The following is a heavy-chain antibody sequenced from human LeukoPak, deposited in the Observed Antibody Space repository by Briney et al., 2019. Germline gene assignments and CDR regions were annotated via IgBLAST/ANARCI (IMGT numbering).Heavy chain of an antibody. CDR3: AIRLSPTLPPFDY. CDR1: GFSFSSYA. Sequence: GGSLRLSCAASGFSFSSYAMSWVRQAPGKGLEWVSAIGGSGDSTYYADSVKGRFTISRDNSKNTLYLQMNSLRAEDTAVYYCAIRLSPTLPPFDYWGQGTLVTVSS. CDR2: IGGSGDST. D-gene: IGHD1-1*01. J-gene: IGHJ4*02. V-gene: IGHV3-23*01.